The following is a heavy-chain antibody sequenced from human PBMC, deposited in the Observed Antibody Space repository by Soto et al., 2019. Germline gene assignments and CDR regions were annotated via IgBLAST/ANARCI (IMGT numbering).Heavy chain of an antibody. Sequence: ESGGGVVQPGRSLRLSCAASGFTFSSYGMHWVRQAPGKGLEWVAVISYDGSNKYYADSVKGRFTISRDNSKNTLYLQMNSLRAEDTAVYYCAKATGRYFDYWGQGTLVTVSS. CDR1: GFTFSSYG. J-gene: IGHJ4*02. CDR3: AKATGRYFDY. V-gene: IGHV3-30*18. CDR2: ISYDGSNK.